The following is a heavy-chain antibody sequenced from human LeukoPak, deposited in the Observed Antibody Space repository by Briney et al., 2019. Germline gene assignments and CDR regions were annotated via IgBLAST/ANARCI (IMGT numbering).Heavy chain of an antibody. CDR1: GFTFSSYG. Sequence: PGGSLRLSCAASGFTFSSYGMHWVRQAPGKGLEWVAFIRYDGSNKYYADSVKGRFTISRDNSKNTLYLQMNSLRAEDTAVYYCAKLWVVVVPAATNPLDYWGQGTLVTVSS. CDR3: AKLWVVVVPAATNPLDY. V-gene: IGHV3-30*02. D-gene: IGHD2-2*01. J-gene: IGHJ4*02. CDR2: IRYDGSNK.